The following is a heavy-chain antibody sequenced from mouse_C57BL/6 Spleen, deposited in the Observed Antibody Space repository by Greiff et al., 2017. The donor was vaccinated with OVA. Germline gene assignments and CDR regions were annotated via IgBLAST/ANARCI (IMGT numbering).Heavy chain of an antibody. J-gene: IGHJ4*01. D-gene: IGHD6-2*01. CDR3: ARPESFYAMDY. CDR1: GFTFSDYG. Sequence: EVMLVESGGGLVKPGGSLKLSCAASGFTFSDYGMHWVRQAPEKGLEWVAYISSGSSTIYYADTVKGRFTISRDNAKNTLFLQMTSLRSEDTAMYYCARPESFYAMDYWGQGTSVTVSS. V-gene: IGHV5-17*01. CDR2: ISSGSSTI.